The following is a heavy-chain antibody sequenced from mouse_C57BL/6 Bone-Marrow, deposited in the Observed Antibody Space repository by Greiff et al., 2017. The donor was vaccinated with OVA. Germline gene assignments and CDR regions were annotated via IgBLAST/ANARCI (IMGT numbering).Heavy chain of an antibody. CDR1: GYTFTDYE. J-gene: IGHJ4*01. Sequence: SGAELVRPGASVTLSCKASGYTFTDYEMHWVKQTPVHGLEWIGAIDPETGGTAYNQKFKGKAILTADKSSSTAYMELRSLTSEDSAVYYCTRALYYGSSYEDAMDYWGQGTSVTVSS. D-gene: IGHD1-1*01. V-gene: IGHV1-15*01. CDR2: IDPETGGT. CDR3: TRALYYGSSYEDAMDY.